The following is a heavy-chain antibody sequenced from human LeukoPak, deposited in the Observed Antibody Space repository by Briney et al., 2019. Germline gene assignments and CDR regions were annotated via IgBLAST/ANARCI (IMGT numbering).Heavy chain of an antibody. CDR2: ISWNSGSI. J-gene: IGHJ4*02. V-gene: IGHV3-9*01. Sequence: GRSLRLSCAASGFTFDDYAMHWVRQAPGKGLEWVSGISWNSGSIGYADSVKGRFTISRDNAKNSLYLRMNSLRAEDTALYYCAKDTRAVAGGGFDYWGQGTLVTVSS. CDR1: GFTFDDYA. CDR3: AKDTRAVAGGGFDY. D-gene: IGHD6-19*01.